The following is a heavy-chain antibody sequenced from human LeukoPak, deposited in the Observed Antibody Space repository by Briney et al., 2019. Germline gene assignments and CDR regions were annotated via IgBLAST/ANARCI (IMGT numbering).Heavy chain of an antibody. D-gene: IGHD2-2*02. CDR1: GGSFSGYY. CDR2: INHGGRT. CDR3: ARGLELGYCSGASCYIWFDP. Sequence: SETLSLTCVVSGGSFSGYYWSWIRQPPGKGLEWIGEINHGGRTNYSPYLKSRFTISVDTSKNQFSLNLSSVTAADTAVYYCARGLELGYCSGASCYIWFDPWGQGTLVTVSS. J-gene: IGHJ5*02. V-gene: IGHV4-34*01.